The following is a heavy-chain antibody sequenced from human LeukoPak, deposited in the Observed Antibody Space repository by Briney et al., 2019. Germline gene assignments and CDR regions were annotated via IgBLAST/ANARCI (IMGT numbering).Heavy chain of an antibody. V-gene: IGHV3-23*01. J-gene: IGHJ4*02. CDR2: ISGSGAIT. D-gene: IGHD3-22*01. CDR3: ARVLHNRNYDGSTYYGY. CDR1: GFSFNNYA. Sequence: GGSLRLSCEDSGFSFNNYAMTWVRQAPGKGLEWVSVISGSGAITYYADSVKGRFTISRDNSKNTLYLQMNRLRAEDTAMYYCARVLHNRNYDGSTYYGYWGQGTLVTVSS.